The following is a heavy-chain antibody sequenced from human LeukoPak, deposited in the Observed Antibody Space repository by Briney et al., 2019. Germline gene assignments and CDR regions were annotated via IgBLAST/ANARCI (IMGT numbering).Heavy chain of an antibody. Sequence: ASVTVSCTASGGTFSSYAINWVRQAPGQGLEWMGGIIPIFGTANYAQKFQGRVTITADESTSTAYMEVSSLRSEDTAVYYCARTFGYSSGEGYWGQGTLVTVSS. CDR1: GGTFSSYA. J-gene: IGHJ4*02. CDR2: IIPIFGTA. D-gene: IGHD6-19*01. V-gene: IGHV1-69*13. CDR3: ARTFGYSSGEGY.